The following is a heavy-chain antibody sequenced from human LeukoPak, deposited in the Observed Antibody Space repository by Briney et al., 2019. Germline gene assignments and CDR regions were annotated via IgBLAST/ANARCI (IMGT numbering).Heavy chain of an antibody. D-gene: IGHD6-13*01. V-gene: IGHV1-46*01. Sequence: ASVKVSCKASGYTFTNYCMHWVRQAPGQGLEWMGVFNPSGGSTSYAQKLQGRVTMTRDTSTSTVYMELSSLRSEDTAVYYCAREGNLIAASLDYWGQGTLVTVSS. CDR1: GYTFTNYC. CDR2: FNPSGGST. J-gene: IGHJ4*02. CDR3: AREGNLIAASLDY.